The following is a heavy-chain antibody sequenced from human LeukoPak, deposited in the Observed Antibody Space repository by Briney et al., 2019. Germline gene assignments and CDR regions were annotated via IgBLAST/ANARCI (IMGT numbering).Heavy chain of an antibody. CDR3: ARRRIAGVVDY. V-gene: IGHV4-59*08. CDR1: GGSISSYY. Sequence: TSETLSLTCTVSGGSISSYYWSWIRQPPGKGLEWIGYIYYSGSTNYNPSLKSRVTISVDTSKNQFSLKLSSVTAADTAVYYCARRRIAGVVDYWGQGTLVTVSS. D-gene: IGHD6-13*01. J-gene: IGHJ4*02. CDR2: IYYSGST.